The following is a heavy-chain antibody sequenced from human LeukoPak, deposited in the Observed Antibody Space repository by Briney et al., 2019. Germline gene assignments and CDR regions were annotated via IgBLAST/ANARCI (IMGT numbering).Heavy chain of an antibody. Sequence: PSETLSLTCTVSGGSISSSSYYWGWIRQPPGKGLEWIGSTFYDGSTYYNPSLKSRVTISEDTSMNQFSLKLSSVTAADTAVYYCARSRYCSGGSCYSNFDYWGQGTLVTVSS. D-gene: IGHD2-15*01. CDR1: GGSISSSSYY. J-gene: IGHJ4*02. V-gene: IGHV4-39*01. CDR2: TFYDGST. CDR3: ARSRYCSGGSCYSNFDY.